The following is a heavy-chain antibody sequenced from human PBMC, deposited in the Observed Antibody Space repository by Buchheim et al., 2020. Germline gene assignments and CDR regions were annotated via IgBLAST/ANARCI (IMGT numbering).Heavy chain of an antibody. CDR2: ISGSGGST. CDR3: ARNIAVAGTLLFGWYFDL. J-gene: IGHJ2*01. CDR1: GFTFSSYA. V-gene: IGHV3-23*01. D-gene: IGHD6-19*01. Sequence: EVQLLESGGGLVQPGGSLRLSCAASGFTFSSYAMSWVRQAPGKGLEWVSAISGSGGSTYYADSVKGRFTISRDNSKNTLYLQINSLRAEDTAVYYCARNIAVAGTLLFGWYFDLWGRGTL.